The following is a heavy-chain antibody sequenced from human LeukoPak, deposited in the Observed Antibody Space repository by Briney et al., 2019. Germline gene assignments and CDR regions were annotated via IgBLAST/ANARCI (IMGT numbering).Heavy chain of an antibody. CDR2: IEPKSGDT. D-gene: IGHD2-2*02. Sequence: GASVKVSCKTSGYTFTVKFFHFLRQAPGQGLEYVGGIEPKSGDTVFGQKFRGWVTVSWDTSASTAYMDLTRLRSDDTAVYYCARDNAYCSSTSCYKMGAFDIWGQGTMVTVSS. CDR1: GYTFTVKF. V-gene: IGHV1-2*04. J-gene: IGHJ3*02. CDR3: ARDNAYCSSTSCYKMGAFDI.